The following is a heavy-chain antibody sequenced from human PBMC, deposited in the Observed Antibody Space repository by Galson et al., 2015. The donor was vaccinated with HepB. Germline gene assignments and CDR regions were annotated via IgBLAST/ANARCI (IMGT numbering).Heavy chain of an antibody. J-gene: IGHJ5*02. Sequence: SVKVSCKASGYTFSSYSITWVRQAPGQGLEWMGWISAYNRNTNYAQRFQDRVTMTTDTSTSTAYMELRSLRSDDTAVYYCARGALVVVVGGTLNNWFDPWGQGTLVTVSS. CDR1: GYTFSSYS. V-gene: IGHV1-18*01. CDR3: ARGALVVVVGGTLNNWFDP. CDR2: ISAYNRNT. D-gene: IGHD2-15*01.